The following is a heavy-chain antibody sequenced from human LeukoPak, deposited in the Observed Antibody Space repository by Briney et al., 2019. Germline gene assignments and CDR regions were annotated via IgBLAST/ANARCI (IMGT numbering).Heavy chain of an antibody. D-gene: IGHD6-19*01. Sequence: SETLSLTCDVSGGSISSSNWWSWVRQPPGKGLEWIGEIYHSGSTNDNPSLRSRLIISIDKSKNQLSLRLSSVTAADTAIYYCARDLAVAGTNYFDFWGQGVLVTVSS. CDR3: ARDLAVAGTNYFDF. CDR1: GGSISSSNW. J-gene: IGHJ4*02. V-gene: IGHV4-4*02. CDR2: IYHSGST.